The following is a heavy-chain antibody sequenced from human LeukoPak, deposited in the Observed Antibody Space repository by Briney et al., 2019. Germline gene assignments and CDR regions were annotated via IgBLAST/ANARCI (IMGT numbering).Heavy chain of an antibody. Sequence: SVKVSCKASGGTFSNYAISWVRQAPGQGLEWMGRIVPIFGTANYAQRFQGRITITTDESTSTAYMELSSLRSEDTAVYYCAISRYDFWSGYIAGWFDPWGQGTLVTVSS. CDR1: GGTFSNYA. D-gene: IGHD3-3*01. CDR3: AISRYDFWSGYIAGWFDP. CDR2: IVPIFGTA. V-gene: IGHV1-69*05. J-gene: IGHJ5*02.